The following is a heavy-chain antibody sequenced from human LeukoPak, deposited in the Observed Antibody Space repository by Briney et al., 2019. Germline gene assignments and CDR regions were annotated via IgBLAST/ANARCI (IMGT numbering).Heavy chain of an antibody. CDR1: GGSFSGYY. CDR3: ARVSSVITFGGVIVTHFDY. D-gene: IGHD3-16*02. Sequence: PSETLSLTCAVYGGSFSGYYWSWIRQPPGKGLEWIGEINHSGSTNYNPSLKSRVTISVDTSKNQFSLKLSSVTAADTAVYYCARVSSVITFGGVIVTHFDYWAREPWSPSPQ. V-gene: IGHV4-34*01. J-gene: IGHJ4*02. CDR2: INHSGST.